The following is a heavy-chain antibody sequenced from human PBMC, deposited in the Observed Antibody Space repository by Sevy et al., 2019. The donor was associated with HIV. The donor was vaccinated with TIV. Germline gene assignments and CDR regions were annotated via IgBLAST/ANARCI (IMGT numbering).Heavy chain of an antibody. J-gene: IGHJ3*02. CDR1: GFSFEDYA. V-gene: IGHV3-9*01. CDR3: AEDISDGSSFSTTGAFDI. D-gene: IGHD6-13*01. CDR2: ISWKSGSI. Sequence: GGSLRLSCAASGFSFEDYAMYWVRQAPGKGLEWVSGISWKSGSIAYAGSVKGRFTISRDNAKNSLYLQMNSLRAEDTAMSDCAEDISDGSSFSTTGAFDIWGQGTMVTVSS.